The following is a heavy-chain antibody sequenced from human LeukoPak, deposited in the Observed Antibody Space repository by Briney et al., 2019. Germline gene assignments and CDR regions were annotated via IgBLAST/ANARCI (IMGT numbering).Heavy chain of an antibody. CDR2: IWYDGSNK. D-gene: IGHD5-24*01. V-gene: IGHV3-33*01. Sequence: PGRSLRLSCAASGFTFSSYGMHWVRQAPGKGLEWVAVIWYDGSNKYYADSAKGRFTISRDNSKNTLYLQMNSLRAEDTAVYYCVRDGDAYNFDCWGQGTLVVVSS. CDR3: VRDGDAYNFDC. CDR1: GFTFSSYG. J-gene: IGHJ4*02.